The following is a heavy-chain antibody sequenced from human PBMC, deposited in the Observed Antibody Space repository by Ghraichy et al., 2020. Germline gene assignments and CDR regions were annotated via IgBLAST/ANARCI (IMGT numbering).Heavy chain of an antibody. CDR3: ARVRYGAHFDY. V-gene: IGHV4-59*01. CDR1: GGSISSYY. CDR2: IYYSGST. Sequence: SETLSLTCTVSGGSISSYYWSWIRQPPGKGLEWIGYIYYSGSTNYNPSLKSRVTISVDTSKNQFSLKLSSVTAADTAVYYCARVRYGAHFDYWGQGTLVTVSS. J-gene: IGHJ4*02. D-gene: IGHD4-17*01.